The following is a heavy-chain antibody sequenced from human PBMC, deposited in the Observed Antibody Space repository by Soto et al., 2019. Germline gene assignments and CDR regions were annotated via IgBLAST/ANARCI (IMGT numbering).Heavy chain of an antibody. CDR1: GYTFTDYW. CDR2: IYPGDSDT. Sequence: PGESLKISCKGSGYTFTDYWIGWVRQMPGKGLEWMGIIYPGDSDTKYNSSFQGQVTISADKSITTTYLQWSSLKASVTAIYYCAASIFYYGMDVWGQGTTVTVSS. V-gene: IGHV5-51*01. J-gene: IGHJ6*02. CDR3: AASIFYYGMDV.